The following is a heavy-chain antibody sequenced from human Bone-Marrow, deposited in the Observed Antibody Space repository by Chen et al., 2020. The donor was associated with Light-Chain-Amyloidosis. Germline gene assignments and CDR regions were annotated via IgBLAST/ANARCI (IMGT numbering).Heavy chain of an antibody. Sequence: EVPLVESGGGLVKPGGSLRLSCAAPGFTFSLYGMHWVRQAPGKGLEWVSSITGGGTSINYADSVRGRFTISGDNARNSLYLQMDSLRAEDTAVYYCAKSDRPPSLYYYYYYMDVWGKGTTVTVSS. D-gene: IGHD6-6*01. J-gene: IGHJ6*03. V-gene: IGHV3-21*01. CDR3: AKSDRPPSLYYYYYYMDV. CDR2: ITGGGTSI. CDR1: GFTFSLYG.